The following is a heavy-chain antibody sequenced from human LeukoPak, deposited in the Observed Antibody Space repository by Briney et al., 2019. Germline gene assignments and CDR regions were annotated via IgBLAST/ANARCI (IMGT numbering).Heavy chain of an antibody. V-gene: IGHV4-39*07. J-gene: IGHJ4*02. Sequence: SESLSLTCTVSGGSISSSSYYWGWIRQPAGRGLEWSGIIFDSGTTYYTPPLKSRVTISVDTSKNQFSLAVSSVTAADTAVYYCARALRMSLGYGHGTSYFDYWGQGARVTVSS. CDR3: ARALRMSLGYGHGTSYFDY. CDR2: IFDSGTT. CDR1: GGSISSSSYY. D-gene: IGHD5-18*01.